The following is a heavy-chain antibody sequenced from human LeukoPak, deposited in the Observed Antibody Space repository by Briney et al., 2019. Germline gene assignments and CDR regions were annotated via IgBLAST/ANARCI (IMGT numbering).Heavy chain of an antibody. CDR3: ARFRFLED. D-gene: IGHD3-3*01. CDR1: GFTFSSYA. Sequence: HPGGSLRLSCAASGFTFSSYAMSWVRQAPGKGLEWVAVISYDGSNKYYADSVKGRFTISRDNAKNSLYLQMNSLRADDTAVYYCARFRFLEDWGQGTLVTVSS. J-gene: IGHJ4*02. CDR2: ISYDGSNK. V-gene: IGHV3-30-3*01.